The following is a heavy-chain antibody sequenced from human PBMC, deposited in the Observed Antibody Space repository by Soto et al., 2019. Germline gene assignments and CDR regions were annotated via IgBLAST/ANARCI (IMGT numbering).Heavy chain of an antibody. D-gene: IGHD2-15*01. J-gene: IGHJ6*02. CDR2: IYFAGST. Sequence: PSETLSLTCTVSGGSISSTXXYWGWVRQPPGKGLEWLGSIYFAGSTFHNPALKSRATISVDTSRNQFSLRLTPVTASDTAVYYCARLVFHCLRGSCDDYXFYGLDVWGQGTTVTVSS. CDR1: GGSISSTXXY. V-gene: IGHV4-39*01. CDR3: ARLVFHCLRGSCDDYXFYGLDV.